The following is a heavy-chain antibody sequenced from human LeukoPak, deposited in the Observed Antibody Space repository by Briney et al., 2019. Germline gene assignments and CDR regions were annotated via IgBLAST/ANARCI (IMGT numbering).Heavy chain of an antibody. CDR1: GYTFTSYG. V-gene: IGHV1-18*01. Sequence: ASVKVSCKASGYTFTSYGISWVRQAPGQGLEWMGWISAYNGNTNYAQKLQGRVTMTTDTSTSTAYMELRSLRSDDTAVYYCARGGQGPISSGWYWVYFDYWGQGTLVTVSS. J-gene: IGHJ4*02. CDR2: ISAYNGNT. D-gene: IGHD6-19*01. CDR3: ARGGQGPISSGWYWVYFDY.